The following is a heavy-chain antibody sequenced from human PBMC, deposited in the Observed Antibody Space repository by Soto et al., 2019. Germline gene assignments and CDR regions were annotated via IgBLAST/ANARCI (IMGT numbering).Heavy chain of an antibody. CDR1: GYTFTSYY. CDR2: INPSGGST. Sequence: ASVKVSCKASGYTFTSYYMHWVRQAPGQGLEWMGIINPSGGSTSYAQKFQGRVTMTRDTSTSTAYMELGSLRSEDTAVYYCARDLQRYSSSWFDAFDIWGQGTMVTVSS. CDR3: ARDLQRYSSSWFDAFDI. V-gene: IGHV1-46*01. D-gene: IGHD6-13*01. J-gene: IGHJ3*02.